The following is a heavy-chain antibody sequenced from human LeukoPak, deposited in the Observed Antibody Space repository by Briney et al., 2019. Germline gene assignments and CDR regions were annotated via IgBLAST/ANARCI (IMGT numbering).Heavy chain of an antibody. CDR3: ARWSGSYFRFDY. D-gene: IGHD1-26*01. V-gene: IGHV1-18*01. Sequence: ASVKVSCKASGYTFTSYGISWVRQAPGQGLEWMGWISAYNGNTNYAQKLQGRVTMTTDISTSTAYMELRGLRSDDTAVYYCARWSGSYFRFDYWGQGTLVSVSS. CDR1: GYTFTSYG. CDR2: ISAYNGNT. J-gene: IGHJ4*02.